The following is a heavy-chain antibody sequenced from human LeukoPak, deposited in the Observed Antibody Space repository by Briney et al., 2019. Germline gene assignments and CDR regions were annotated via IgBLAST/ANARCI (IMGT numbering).Heavy chain of an antibody. CDR2: IYSGGST. J-gene: IGHJ3*02. CDR3: ARDRASYYYDSFDAFDI. D-gene: IGHD3-22*01. Sequence: GGSLRLSCAASGFTVISNYMSWVRQAPGKGLGWVSVIYSGGSTYYADSVKGRFTISRDNSKNTLYLQMNSLRAEDTAVYYCARDRASYYYDSFDAFDIWGQGTMVTVSS. V-gene: IGHV3-66*01. CDR1: GFTVISNY.